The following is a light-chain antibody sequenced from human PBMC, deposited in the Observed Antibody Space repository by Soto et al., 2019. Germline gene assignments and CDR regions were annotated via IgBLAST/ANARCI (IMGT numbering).Light chain of an antibody. CDR2: HVT. CDR1: SSDVGGYNY. CDR3: SSYTSSTAYI. V-gene: IGLV2-14*03. Sequence: QSVLTQPASVSGSPGQSITISCTGTSSDVGGYNYVSWYQQHPGDAPKLMLYHVTNRPSGVSNRFSGSKSGNTGSLTISGLHAEDEADYYCSSYTSSTAYIFGTGTKLTVL. J-gene: IGLJ1*01.